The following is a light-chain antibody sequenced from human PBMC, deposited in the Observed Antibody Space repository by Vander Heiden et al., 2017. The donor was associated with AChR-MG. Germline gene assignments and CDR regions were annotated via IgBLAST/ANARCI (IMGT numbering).Light chain of an antibody. Sequence: IVLTQPPRTLSLSPGETATLPCRASQSVSSSYLAWYQQKPGQAPRLLIYGASSRATGIPDRFSGSGSGTDFTLTISRLEPEDFAVYYCQQYGSSPWTFGQGTKVEIK. CDR2: GAS. CDR3: QQYGSSPWT. J-gene: IGKJ1*01. CDR1: QSVSSSY. V-gene: IGKV3-20*01.